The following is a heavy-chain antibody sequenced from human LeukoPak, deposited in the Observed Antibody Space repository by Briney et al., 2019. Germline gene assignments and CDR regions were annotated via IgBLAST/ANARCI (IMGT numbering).Heavy chain of an antibody. D-gene: IGHD6-13*01. CDR1: GFTFSNAW. V-gene: IGHV3-15*01. CDR3: MQQLDYYYYGMDV. CDR2: IKSKTDGGTT. Sequence: GALRLSCAASGFTFSNAWMSWVRQAPGKGLEWVGRIKSKTDGGTTDYAAPVKGRFTISRDDSKNTLYLQMNSLKTEDIAVYYCMQQLDYYYYGMDVWGKGTTVTVSS. J-gene: IGHJ6*04.